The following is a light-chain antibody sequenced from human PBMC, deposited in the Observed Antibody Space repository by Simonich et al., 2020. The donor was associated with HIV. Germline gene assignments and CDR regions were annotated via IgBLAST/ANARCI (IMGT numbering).Light chain of an antibody. J-gene: IGKJ2*01. CDR2: AAY. V-gene: IGKV1-39*01. CDR3: QQSYSTPYT. CDR1: QSISSY. Sequence: DIQMTQSPSSLSASVVNRVTITCRASQSISSYLNWYQQKPGKAPKILTYAAYSLQSGVTSRFSGSGSGTDFTLTISSLQPEDFATYYCQQSYSTPYTFGQGTKLEIK.